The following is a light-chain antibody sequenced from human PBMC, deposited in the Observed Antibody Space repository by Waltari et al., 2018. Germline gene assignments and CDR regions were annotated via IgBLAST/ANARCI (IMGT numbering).Light chain of an antibody. V-gene: IGKV3-11*01. CDR2: DAF. J-gene: IGKJ4*01. CDR1: QSVSNF. Sequence: EIVLTQSPATLSLSPGESATLSCRASQSVSNFLACYQQKPGQAPRLLIYDAFNRATGIPARFSGSGSGTDFTLTISSLEPEDFAVYYCQQRTNGLTFGGGTKVEIK. CDR3: QQRTNGLT.